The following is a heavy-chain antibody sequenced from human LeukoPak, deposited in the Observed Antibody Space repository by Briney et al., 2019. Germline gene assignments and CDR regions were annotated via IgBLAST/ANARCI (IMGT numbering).Heavy chain of an antibody. CDR2: INPNSGGT. V-gene: IGHV1-2*06. CDR1: GYTFTGYY. J-gene: IGHJ4*02. D-gene: IGHD3-3*01. CDR3: ARGGADYDFWSGYFDY. Sequence: GASVKVSCKASGYTFTGYYMHWVRQAPGQGLEWMGRINPNSGGTNYAQMFQGRVTMTRDTSISTAYMELSRLRSDDTAVYYCARGGADYDFWSGYFDYWGQGTLVTVSS.